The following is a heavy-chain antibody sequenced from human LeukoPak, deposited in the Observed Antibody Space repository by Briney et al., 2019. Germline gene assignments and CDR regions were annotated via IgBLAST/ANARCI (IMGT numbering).Heavy chain of an antibody. J-gene: IGHJ5*02. CDR3: ARVSLIRESNSAWFDP. CDR2: IYYSGST. Sequence: SETLSLTCTVSGDSIGRYYWSWIRQPPGKGLEWIGYIYYSGSTNYNPSLKSRVSISVDTSKNQFSLKLSSVTAADTALYFCARVSLIRESNSAWFDPWGQGTLVTVSS. D-gene: IGHD3-10*01. CDR1: GDSIGRYY. V-gene: IGHV4-59*01.